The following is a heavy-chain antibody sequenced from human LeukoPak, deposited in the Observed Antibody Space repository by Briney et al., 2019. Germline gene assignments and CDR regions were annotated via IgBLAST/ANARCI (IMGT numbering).Heavy chain of an antibody. V-gene: IGHV3-30*18. CDR2: ISYDGSNK. Sequence: GGPLRLSCAASGFTFSSCGIHWVRQAPGKGLERVAVISYDGSNKYYADSVKGRFTISRDNSKNTLYLQMNSLRAEDTAVYYCAKGVRSVVPAAIGAWGQGTLVTVSS. CDR3: AKGVRSVVPAAIGA. D-gene: IGHD2-2*02. CDR1: GFTFSSCG. J-gene: IGHJ5*02.